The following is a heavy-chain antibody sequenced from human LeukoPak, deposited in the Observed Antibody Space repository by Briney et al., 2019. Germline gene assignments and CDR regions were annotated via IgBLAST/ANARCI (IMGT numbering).Heavy chain of an antibody. J-gene: IGHJ4*02. CDR3: ARSGYGDHLDY. Sequence: ASVKVSCKASGYTFTSYYMHWVRQAPGQGLEWMGITNTFDGNTNYAQKFQGRVTMTRDTSTSTVYMELSSPRSEDTAVYYCARSGYGDHLDYWGQGTLVTVSS. D-gene: IGHD4-17*01. V-gene: IGHV1-46*01. CDR2: TNTFDGNT. CDR1: GYTFTSYY.